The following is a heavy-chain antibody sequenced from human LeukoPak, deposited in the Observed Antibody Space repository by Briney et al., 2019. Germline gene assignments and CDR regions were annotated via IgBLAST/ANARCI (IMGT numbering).Heavy chain of an antibody. Sequence: PGGSLRLSCAASGFTFSSYAMSWVRQAPGKGLEWVSAISGSGGSTYYADSVKGRFTISRDNSKNTLYLQMNSLRAEDTAVYYCAKESLLMVRGVAEFDYWGQGTLVTVSS. J-gene: IGHJ4*02. V-gene: IGHV3-23*01. D-gene: IGHD3-10*01. CDR2: ISGSGGST. CDR1: GFTFSSYA. CDR3: AKESLLMVRGVAEFDY.